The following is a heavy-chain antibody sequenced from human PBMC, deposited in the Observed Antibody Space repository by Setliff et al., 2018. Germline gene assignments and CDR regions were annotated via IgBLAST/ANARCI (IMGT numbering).Heavy chain of an antibody. CDR2: VYYNGAA. V-gene: IGHV4-59*01. CDR1: GGSLSTYY. D-gene: IGHD5-12*01. J-gene: IGHJ4*02. Sequence: PSETLSLTCTVSGGSLSTYYWSWIRQSPGRGLEYIGYVYYNGAADYSPSLKSRVTLSVDTSKNQFSLKLTSVTAADTAVYYCARGGTFRYFGYWGQGTPVTVSS. CDR3: ARGGTFRYFGY.